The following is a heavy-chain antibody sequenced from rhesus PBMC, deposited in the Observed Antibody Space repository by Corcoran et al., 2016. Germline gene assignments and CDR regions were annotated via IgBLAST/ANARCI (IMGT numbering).Heavy chain of an antibody. CDR1: GVSVNGGYD. V-gene: IGHV4-76*01. CDR2: IYESSGTS. D-gene: IGHD3-28*01. J-gene: IGHJ6*01. CDR3: ARFGYPGGLDF. Sequence: QVHLQESGPGLVKPSETLSLTCAVSGVSVNGGYDWSWVRQAPGKGLEGVGYIYESSGTSNYNPSLKNRVTISRDTSKNQVSLRLTSVTAADTAIYYCARFGYPGGLDFWGQGVVVTVSS.